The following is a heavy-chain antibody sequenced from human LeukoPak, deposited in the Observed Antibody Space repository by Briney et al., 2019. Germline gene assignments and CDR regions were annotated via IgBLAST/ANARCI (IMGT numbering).Heavy chain of an antibody. Sequence: GGSLRLSCSASGFTFTTYGMNWVRQAPGKGLEWVSGIGGSGTRTYYADSVKGRFTISRDNAKNSLYLQMNSLRAEDTAVYYCARATQYCSGGSCYDTWFDPWGQGTLVTVSS. D-gene: IGHD2-15*01. CDR1: GFTFTTYG. CDR3: ARATQYCSGGSCYDTWFDP. J-gene: IGHJ5*02. CDR2: IGGSGTRT. V-gene: IGHV3-23*01.